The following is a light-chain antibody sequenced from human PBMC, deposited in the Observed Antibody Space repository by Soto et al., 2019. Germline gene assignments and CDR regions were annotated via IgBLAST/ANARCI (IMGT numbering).Light chain of an antibody. Sequence: VIWMTQSPSFLSAIRGDRVTISCRMSQDIGHYLAWYRQKPGKAPDLLIYDTSRLQTGAPPRFSGSGSGTYFTLTISSLQSEDFATYYCQPYYTFPLYTFGQGTKLEI. CDR1: QDIGHY. V-gene: IGKV1D-8*01. CDR2: DTS. J-gene: IGKJ2*01. CDR3: QPYYTFPLYT.